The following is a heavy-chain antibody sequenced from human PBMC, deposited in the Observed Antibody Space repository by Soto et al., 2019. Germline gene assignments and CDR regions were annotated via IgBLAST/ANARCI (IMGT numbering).Heavy chain of an antibody. CDR2: IYHSGST. V-gene: IGHV4-4*02. CDR3: ARAWPSVDSYGSGVMDV. J-gene: IGHJ6*02. D-gene: IGHD5-18*01. Sequence: QVQLQESGPGLVKPSGTLSVTCAVSGGSISSSNWWNWVRQPPGMGLEWIGEIYHSGSTNYNPSLRSRVTISLDKSKNQFSLRVKSVTAADTAEYYCARAWPSVDSYGSGVMDVWGQGTTVTVSS. CDR1: GGSISSSNW.